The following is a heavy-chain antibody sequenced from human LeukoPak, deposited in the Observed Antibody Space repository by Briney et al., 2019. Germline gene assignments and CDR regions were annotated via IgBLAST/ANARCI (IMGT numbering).Heavy chain of an antibody. CDR2: IKQDGSEK. Sequence: GGSLILSCAASGFTFSSYWMSWVRQAPGKGLEWVANIKQDGSEKYYVDSVKGRFTISRDNAYNSLYLQMNSLRAEDTAVYYCAREGGGYSYGYIADTPDYWGQGTLVTVSS. D-gene: IGHD5-18*01. CDR3: AREGGGYSYGYIADTPDY. J-gene: IGHJ4*02. CDR1: GFTFSSYW. V-gene: IGHV3-7*01.